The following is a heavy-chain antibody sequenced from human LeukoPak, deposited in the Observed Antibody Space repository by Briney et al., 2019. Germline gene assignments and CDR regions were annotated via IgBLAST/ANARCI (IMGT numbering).Heavy chain of an antibody. J-gene: IGHJ4*02. CDR3: GRNAAYCLDY. Sequence: SETLSLTCVVSGDFIKYGYWWSWVRQAPGKGLEWIGEIHHDGNTNYNPSLKSRVTISVDTSKNQFSLRVTSVSAADTAIYYCGRNAAYCLDYWGQGSLVTVSS. CDR1: GDFIKYGYW. V-gene: IGHV4/OR15-8*02. CDR2: IHHDGNT. D-gene: IGHD1-26*01.